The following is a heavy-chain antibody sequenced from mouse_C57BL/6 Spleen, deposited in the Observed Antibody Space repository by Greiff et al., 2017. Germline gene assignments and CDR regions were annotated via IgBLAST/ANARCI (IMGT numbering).Heavy chain of an antibody. Sequence: EVKVVESGGGLVKPGGSLKLSCAASGFTFSSYAMSWVRQTPEKRLEWVATISDGGSYTYYPDNVKGRFTISRDNAKNNLYLQMSHLKSEDTAMYYCARDGFILTGGYFDYWGQGTTLTVSS. CDR3: ARDGFILTGGYFDY. CDR2: ISDGGSYT. V-gene: IGHV5-4*01. J-gene: IGHJ2*01. D-gene: IGHD1-1*01. CDR1: GFTFSSYA.